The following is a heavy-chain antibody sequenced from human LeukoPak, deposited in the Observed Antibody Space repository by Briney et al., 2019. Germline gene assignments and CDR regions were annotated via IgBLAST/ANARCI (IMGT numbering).Heavy chain of an antibody. Sequence: SQTLSLTCTVSGDSIRGGTDYWSWIRQPAGKGLEWIGRVYSSGITNSNPSLKSLATMSVDTSKNQFSLKLSSVTAADTAVYYWAREGYNYGFVWGQGTLVTVSS. D-gene: IGHD5-18*01. CDR3: AREGYNYGFV. V-gene: IGHV4-61*02. CDR1: GDSIRGGTDY. CDR2: VYSSGIT. J-gene: IGHJ4*02.